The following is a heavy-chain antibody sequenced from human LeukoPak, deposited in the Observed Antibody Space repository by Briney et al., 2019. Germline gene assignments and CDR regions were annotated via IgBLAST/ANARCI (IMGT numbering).Heavy chain of an antibody. J-gene: IGHJ4*02. Sequence: SETLSLTCTVSGGSISSYYWSWIRQPPGKGLEWIGYIYYSGSTNYNPSLKSRVTISVDTSKNQFSLRVNSVTAADTAVYYCARDPIYSSGWYSATYWGQGTRVTVSS. V-gene: IGHV4-59*12. D-gene: IGHD6-19*01. CDR2: IYYSGST. CDR3: ARDPIYSSGWYSATY. CDR1: GGSISSYY.